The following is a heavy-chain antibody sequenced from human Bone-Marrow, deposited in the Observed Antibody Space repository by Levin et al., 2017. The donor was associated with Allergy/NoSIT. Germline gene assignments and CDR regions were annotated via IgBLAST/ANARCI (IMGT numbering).Heavy chain of an antibody. CDR1: GFTVSSHY. CDR2: IYSGGST. D-gene: IGHD6-19*01. CDR3: ASYSSGWEPSIDY. V-gene: IGHV3-53*01. J-gene: IGHJ4*02. Sequence: GESLKISCAASGFTVSSHYMSWVRQAPGKGLEWVSVIYSGGSTYYADSVKGRFTISRDNSKNTLYLQMNSLRAEDTAVYYCASYSSGWEPSIDYWGQGTLVTVSS.